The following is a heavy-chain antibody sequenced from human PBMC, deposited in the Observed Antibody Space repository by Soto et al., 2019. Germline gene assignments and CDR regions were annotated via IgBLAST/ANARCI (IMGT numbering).Heavy chain of an antibody. CDR2: ISGSGGST. D-gene: IGHD3-3*01. Sequence: GGSLRLSCAASGFTFSSYAMSWVRQAPGKGLEWVSAISGSGGSTYYADSVKGRFTISRDNSKNTLYLQMNSLRAEDTAVYYCAKPHDFWSDSNLGYGMDVWGQGTTVTVSS. CDR3: AKPHDFWSDSNLGYGMDV. CDR1: GFTFSSYA. J-gene: IGHJ6*02. V-gene: IGHV3-23*01.